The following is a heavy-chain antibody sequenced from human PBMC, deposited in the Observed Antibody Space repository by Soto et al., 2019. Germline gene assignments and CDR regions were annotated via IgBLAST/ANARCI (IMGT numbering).Heavy chain of an antibody. CDR3: ARSRSGSSHVDY. CDR2: IYHSGST. Sequence: QVQLQESGPGLVKPSETLSLTCVVSGGSISSSNWWNWVRQPPGKGLEWIGEIYHSGSTNYNPSLKSRVTRAVDKAENQFYLKLSSVTAADGAVYYCARSRSGSSHVDYWGQGTLVTVSS. D-gene: IGHD3-10*01. CDR1: GGSISSSNW. V-gene: IGHV4-4*02. J-gene: IGHJ4*02.